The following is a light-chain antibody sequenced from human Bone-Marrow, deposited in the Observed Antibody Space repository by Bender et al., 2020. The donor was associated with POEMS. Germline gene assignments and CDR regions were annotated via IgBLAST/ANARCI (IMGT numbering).Light chain of an antibody. CDR3: CSYTSALTWV. Sequence: QSALTQPASVSGSPGQSIAISCTGTSSDVGGYNFVSWYQQYPGKAPKLIISEVSVRPSGISSRFSGSKSGNTASLTISGLQAEDEADYYCCSYTSALTWVFGGGTRLTVL. CDR2: EVS. V-gene: IGLV2-14*01. CDR1: SSDVGGYNF. J-gene: IGLJ3*02.